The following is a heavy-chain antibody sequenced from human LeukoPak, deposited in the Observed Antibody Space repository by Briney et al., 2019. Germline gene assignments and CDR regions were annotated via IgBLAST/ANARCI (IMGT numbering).Heavy chain of an antibody. CDR3: ARGIAAAGIVGDGYYYYMDV. D-gene: IGHD6-13*01. CDR1: GGSISSYY. J-gene: IGHJ6*03. CDR2: IYYSGST. V-gene: IGHV4-59*12. Sequence: SETLSLTCTVSGGSISSYYWSWIRQPPGKGLEWIGYIYYSGSTNYNPSLESRVTMSVDTSKNQFSLKLSSVTAADTAVYYCARGIAAAGIVGDGYYYYMDVWGKGTTVTVSS.